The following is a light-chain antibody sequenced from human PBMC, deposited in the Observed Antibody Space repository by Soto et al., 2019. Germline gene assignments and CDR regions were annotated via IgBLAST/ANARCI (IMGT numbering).Light chain of an antibody. J-gene: IGLJ1*01. V-gene: IGLV1-40*01. CDR2: GNS. CDR1: SSNIGAGYD. CDR3: QSYDSSLSV. Sequence: QSVLTQPPSVSGAPGQRVTISCTGSSSNIGAGYDVRWYQQLPGTAPKLLIYGNSNRPSGVPDRSSGSKSGTSASLAITGLQAEDEADYYCQSYDSSLSVFGTGTKVTVL.